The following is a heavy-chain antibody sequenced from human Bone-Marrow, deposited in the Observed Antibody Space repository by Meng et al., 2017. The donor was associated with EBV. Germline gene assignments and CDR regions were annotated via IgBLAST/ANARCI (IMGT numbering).Heavy chain of an antibody. D-gene: IGHD2-8*01. Sequence: VQLVESGGGLVKAGGSLRLSCAASGFTFSSYSLHWVRQAPGKGLEWVSSISSSSTYIDYADSVKGRFTISRDNAKNSLFLQMDSLRPEDTAIYYCATATRMGPTWFDPWGQGTLVTVSS. V-gene: IGHV3-21*01. J-gene: IGHJ5*02. CDR2: ISSSSTYI. CDR1: GFTFSSYS. CDR3: ATATRMGPTWFDP.